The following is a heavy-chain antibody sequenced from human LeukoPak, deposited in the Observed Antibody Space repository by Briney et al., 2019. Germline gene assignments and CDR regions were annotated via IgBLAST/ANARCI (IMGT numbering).Heavy chain of an antibody. CDR2: ISWNSGSI. CDR3: AKAYCSSTSCTFDY. D-gene: IGHD2-2*01. J-gene: IGHJ4*02. CDR1: GFTFDDYA. Sequence: PGGSLRLSCAASGFTFDDYAMHWVRHAPGKGLEWVSGISWNSGSIGYADSVKGRFTISRDNAKNSLYLQMNSLRAEDTALYYCAKAYCSSTSCTFDYWGQGTLVTVSS. V-gene: IGHV3-9*01.